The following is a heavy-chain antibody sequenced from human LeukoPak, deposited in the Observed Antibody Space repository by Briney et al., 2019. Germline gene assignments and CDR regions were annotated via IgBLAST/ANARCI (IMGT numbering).Heavy chain of an antibody. V-gene: IGHV3-48*04. CDR3: ARQWQVAFDI. Sequence: TGGSLRLSCAAPGFTFSSYAMSWVRQAPGKGLEWVSYITSSGSTIYYADSMKGRFTISRDNAKNSLYLQMNSLRAEDTAVNYCARQWQVAFDIWGQGAMVTVSS. CDR1: GFTFSSYA. CDR2: ITSSGSTI. D-gene: IGHD6-19*01. J-gene: IGHJ3*02.